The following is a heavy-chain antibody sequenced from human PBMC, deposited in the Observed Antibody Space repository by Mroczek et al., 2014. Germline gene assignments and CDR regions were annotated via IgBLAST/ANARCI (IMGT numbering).Heavy chain of an antibody. CDR1: GGSFSNNF. CDR2: INRSGTT. V-gene: IGHV4-34*01. D-gene: IGHD1-26*01. Sequence: QVQLQQWGAGLLKPSETLSLTCAVYGGSFSNNFWGWIRQAPGTGLEWIGEINRSGTTSYNPSLRSRVTISLDMSKTQFSLKLNSVNAADTAVYYCVGGHRGSDPGTNSLVRADYWGQGTLVTVSP. CDR3: VGGHRGSDPGTNSLVRADY. J-gene: IGHJ4*02.